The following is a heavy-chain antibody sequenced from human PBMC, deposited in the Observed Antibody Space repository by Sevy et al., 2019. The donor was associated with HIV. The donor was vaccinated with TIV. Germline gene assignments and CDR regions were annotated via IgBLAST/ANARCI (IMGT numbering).Heavy chain of an antibody. CDR3: AREGEGYSYGYYFDY. Sequence: GGSLRLSCAASGFTFSSYWMSWVRQAPGKGLEWVANIKQDGSEKYYVDSVKGQFTISRDNAKNSLYLQMNSLRAEDTAVYYCAREGEGYSYGYYFDYWGQGTLVTVSS. V-gene: IGHV3-7*01. D-gene: IGHD5-18*01. CDR1: GFTFSSYW. CDR2: IKQDGSEK. J-gene: IGHJ4*02.